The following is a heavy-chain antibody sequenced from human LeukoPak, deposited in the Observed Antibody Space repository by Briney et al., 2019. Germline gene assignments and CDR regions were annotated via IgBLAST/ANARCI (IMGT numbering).Heavy chain of an antibody. CDR2: IWPGDSDT. D-gene: IGHD3-10*01. V-gene: IGHV5-51*01. Sequence: GESLKISCKGSGYLFPNYWIAWVRQMPGKGLEWMGIIWPGDSDTRYNPSFQGRVIISADKSITTAYLQWSSLKASDTAIYYCARQTTNFYGPWSYVYWGQGTPGTVSS. CDR1: GYLFPNYW. J-gene: IGHJ4*02. CDR3: ARQTTNFYGPWSYVY.